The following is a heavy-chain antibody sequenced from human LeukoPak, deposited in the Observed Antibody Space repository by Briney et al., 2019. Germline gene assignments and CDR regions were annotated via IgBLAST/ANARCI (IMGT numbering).Heavy chain of an antibody. J-gene: IGHJ4*02. D-gene: IGHD4-23*01. CDR2: ISRSGSTL. CDR1: GFSVSDYD. CDR3: VRGHGGD. V-gene: IGHV3-48*03. Sequence: GRSLTLACAASGFSVSDYDMNWVRHAPGKGPEWISYISRSGSTLYYAASVKGPFPISSDTSRNSLCLQMNSLRAEDTAVYYCVRGHGGDWGQGNLVTVSS.